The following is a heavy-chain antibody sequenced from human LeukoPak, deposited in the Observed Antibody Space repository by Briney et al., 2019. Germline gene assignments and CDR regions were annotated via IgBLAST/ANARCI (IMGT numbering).Heavy chain of an antibody. CDR1: GGSISSSNW. CDR2: IYHSGST. D-gene: IGHD1-26*01. V-gene: IGHV4-4*02. Sequence: SETLSLTCAVSGGSISSSNWWSWVRQPPGKGLEWIGEIYHSGSTNYNPSLKSRVTMSVDKSKNQFSLKLNSVTAADTAVYYCARDMGGGSFGPLHWGQGTLVTVSS. CDR3: ARDMGGGSFGPLH. J-gene: IGHJ4*02.